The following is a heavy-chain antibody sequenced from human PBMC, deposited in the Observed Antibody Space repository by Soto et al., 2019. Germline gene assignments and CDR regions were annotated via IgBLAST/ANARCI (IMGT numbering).Heavy chain of an antibody. CDR1: GFTFSSYA. D-gene: IGHD3-3*02. CDR2: ISGSGGST. J-gene: IGHJ4*02. CDR3: AKKSIFGVVITFPYFDY. Sequence: VGSLRLSCAASGFTFSSYAMSWVRQAPGKGLEWVSAISGSGGSTYYADSVKGRFTISRDNSKNTLYLQMNSLRAEDTAVYYCAKKSIFGVVITFPYFDYWGQGTLVTVSS. V-gene: IGHV3-23*01.